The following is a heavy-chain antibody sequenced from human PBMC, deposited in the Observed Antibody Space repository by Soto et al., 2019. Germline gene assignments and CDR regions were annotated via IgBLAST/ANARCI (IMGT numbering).Heavy chain of an antibody. Sequence: QVQLQQWGAGLLKPSETLSLTCAVYGGSFSGYYWSWIRQPPGKGLEWIGEINHSGSTNYNPFLKSRFTMSVDTSKNQFSLKLSSVTAADTAVYYCASGAPEYYGSGSRFAYWGQGTLVTVSS. J-gene: IGHJ4*02. CDR1: GGSFSGYY. CDR2: INHSGST. D-gene: IGHD3-10*01. CDR3: ASGAPEYYGSGSRFAY. V-gene: IGHV4-34*01.